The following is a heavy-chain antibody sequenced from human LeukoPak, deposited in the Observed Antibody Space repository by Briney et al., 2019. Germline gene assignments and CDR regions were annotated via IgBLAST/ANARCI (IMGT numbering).Heavy chain of an antibody. J-gene: IGHJ2*01. CDR3: ARAVFYYDSSGYPYSDWYFDL. CDR2: IYHSGST. D-gene: IGHD3-22*01. Sequence: SGTLSLTCAVSGGSISSSNWWSWVRQPPGKGLEWIGEIYHSGSTNYNPSLKSRVTISVDRFKNQFSLKLSSVTAADTAVHYCARAVFYYDSSGYPYSDWYFDLWGRGTLVTVSS. CDR1: GGSISSSNW. V-gene: IGHV4-4*02.